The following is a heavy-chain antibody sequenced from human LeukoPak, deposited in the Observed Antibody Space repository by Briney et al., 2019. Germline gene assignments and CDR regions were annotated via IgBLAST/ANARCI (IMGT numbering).Heavy chain of an antibody. J-gene: IGHJ6*02. Sequence: GGALRLSCAASGFTLSTYTMNWVRDAPGRGLECGSSISHSSVYIYYADSLRGQFTISRDNAKSSLYLQKNSVRAEDTAIYYSARDLSSGLQLRIYYDYGMDVWGQGTTVIVSS. CDR3: ARDLSSGLQLRIYYDYGMDV. CDR2: ISHSSVYI. CDR1: GFTLSTYT. D-gene: IGHD6-19*01. V-gene: IGHV3-21*01.